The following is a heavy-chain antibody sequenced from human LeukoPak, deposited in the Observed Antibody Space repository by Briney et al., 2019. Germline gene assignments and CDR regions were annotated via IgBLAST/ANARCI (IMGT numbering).Heavy chain of an antibody. J-gene: IGHJ4*02. CDR2: IKQDGSEK. Sequence: GGSLRLSCAASGFTVSSNYMSWVRQAPGKGLEWVANIKQDGSEKYYVDSVKGRFTISRDNAKNSLYLQMNSLRAEDTAVYYCARGGDSSSWYWFDYWGQGTLVTVSS. D-gene: IGHD6-13*01. V-gene: IGHV3-7*05. CDR3: ARGGDSSSWYWFDY. CDR1: GFTVSSNY.